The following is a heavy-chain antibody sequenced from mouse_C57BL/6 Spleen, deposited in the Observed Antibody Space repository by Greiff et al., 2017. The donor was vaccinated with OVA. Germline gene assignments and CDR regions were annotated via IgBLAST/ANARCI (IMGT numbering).Heavy chain of an antibody. Sequence: QVQLQQSGPELVKPGASVKISCKASGYAFSSSWMNWVKQRPGKGLEWIGRIYPGDGDTNYNGKFKGKATLTADKSSSTAYMQLSSLTSEDSAVYFCARTDYYGRGAMDYWGQGTSVTVSS. CDR2: IYPGDGDT. CDR3: ARTDYYGRGAMDY. V-gene: IGHV1-82*01. J-gene: IGHJ4*01. D-gene: IGHD1-1*01. CDR1: GYAFSSSW.